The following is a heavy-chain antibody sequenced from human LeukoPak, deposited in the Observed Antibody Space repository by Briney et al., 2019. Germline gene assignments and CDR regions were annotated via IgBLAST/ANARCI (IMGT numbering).Heavy chain of an antibody. Sequence: GGSLRLSCVASGLNFDDSAMHWVRQAPGKGLEWVSLISADGGSTFSADSVKGRFSISRDNSKNSLYLQMTSMRSEDTAMYYCAKESGNFDYWGQGTLVAVSS. CDR1: GLNFDDSA. CDR3: AKESGNFDY. CDR2: ISADGGST. J-gene: IGHJ4*02. V-gene: IGHV3-43*02.